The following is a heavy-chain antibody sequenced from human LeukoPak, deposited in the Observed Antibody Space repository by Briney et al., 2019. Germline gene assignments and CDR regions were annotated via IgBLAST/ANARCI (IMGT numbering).Heavy chain of an antibody. V-gene: IGHV1-18*01. D-gene: IGHD3-10*01. Sequence: ASVKVSCKASGYTFTSYGISWVRQAPGQGLEWMGWIITYNGNTNYAQKLQGRVTMTTDTSTSTAYMELRSLRSDDTAVYYCARAPRFAPWYFDLWGRGTLVTVSS. CDR3: ARAPRFAPWYFDL. CDR2: IITYNGNT. CDR1: GYTFTSYG. J-gene: IGHJ2*01.